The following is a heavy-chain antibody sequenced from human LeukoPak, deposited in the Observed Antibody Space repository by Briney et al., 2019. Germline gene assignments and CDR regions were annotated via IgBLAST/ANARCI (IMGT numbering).Heavy chain of an antibody. CDR3: ARSYCGGDCSPMFDP. D-gene: IGHD2-21*02. CDR2: TIPIFGTA. J-gene: IGHJ5*02. Sequence: GASVKVSCKASGGTFSSYAISWVRQAPGQGLEWMGGTIPIFGTANYAQKFQGRVTITTDESTSTAYMELSSLRSEDTAVYYCARSYCGGDCSPMFDPWGQGTLVTVSS. V-gene: IGHV1-69*05. CDR1: GGTFSSYA.